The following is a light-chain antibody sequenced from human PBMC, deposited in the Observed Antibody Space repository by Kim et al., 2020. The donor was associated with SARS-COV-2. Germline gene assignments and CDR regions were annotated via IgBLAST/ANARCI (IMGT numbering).Light chain of an antibody. V-gene: IGLV3-9*01. CDR1: IIGSKN. CDR3: QVGDSSTVV. J-gene: IGLJ2*01. CDR2: RDS. Sequence: VALGQTARITCGGKIIGSKNVRWYQQKPGQAPVLVIYRDSNRPSGIPERFSGSNSGNTATLTISRAQAGDEADYYCQVGDSSTVVFGGGTQLTVL.